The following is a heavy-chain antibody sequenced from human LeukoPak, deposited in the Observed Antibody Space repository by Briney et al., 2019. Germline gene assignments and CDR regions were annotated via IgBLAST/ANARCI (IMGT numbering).Heavy chain of an antibody. V-gene: IGHV4-34*01. Sequence: SETLSLTCAVSGGTFSGYYSSWIRQPPGKGLEWIGEINHSGSTNYNPSLKRRVTISVYTSKNQFSLKLSSVTAADTAVYYCARIDTAMVYPFDYWGQGTLVTVSS. CDR1: GGTFSGYY. CDR3: ARIDTAMVYPFDY. J-gene: IGHJ4*02. CDR2: INHSGST. D-gene: IGHD5-18*01.